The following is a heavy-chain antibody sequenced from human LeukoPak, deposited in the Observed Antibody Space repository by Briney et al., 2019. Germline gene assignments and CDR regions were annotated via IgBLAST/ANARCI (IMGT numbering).Heavy chain of an antibody. V-gene: IGHV3-11*04. CDR2: ISSSGSTI. CDR3: AKSRAYDFWSGYLEGNWFDP. CDR1: GFTFSDYY. J-gene: IGHJ5*02. D-gene: IGHD3-3*01. Sequence: GGSLRLSCAASGFTFSDYYMSWIRQAPGKGLEWVSYISSSGSTIYYADSVKGRFTISRDNSKNTLYLQMNSLRAEDTAVYYCAKSRAYDFWSGYLEGNWFDPWGQGTLVTVSS.